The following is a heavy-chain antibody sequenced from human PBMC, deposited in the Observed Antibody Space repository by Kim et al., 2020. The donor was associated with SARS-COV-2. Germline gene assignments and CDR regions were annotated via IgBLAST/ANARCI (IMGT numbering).Heavy chain of an antibody. V-gene: IGHV3-30*18. CDR3: AKDRYNNWGVDY. D-gene: IGHD7-27*01. J-gene: IGHJ4*02. CDR2: ISYDGSNK. CDR1: GFTFSSYG. Sequence: GGSLRLSCAASGFTFSSYGMHWVRQAPGKGLEWVAVISYDGSNKYYADSVKGRFTISRDNSKNTLYLQMNSLRAEDTAVYYCAKDRYNNWGVDYWGQGTLVTVSS.